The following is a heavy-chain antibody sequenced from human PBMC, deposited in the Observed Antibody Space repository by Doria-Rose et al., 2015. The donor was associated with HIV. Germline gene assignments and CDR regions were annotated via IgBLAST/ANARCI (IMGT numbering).Heavy chain of an antibody. CDR1: GYSFSGYY. CDR2: INLIAGGI. D-gene: IGHD6-25*01. J-gene: IGHJ4*02. V-gene: IGHV1-2*02. CDR3: AGASGRGYRFFDF. Sequence: QVQLVQSGAEVKKPGASVKVSCKASGYSFSGYYMHWVRQAPGTGLEWMGGINLIAGGIYHAQKFQGRVAMTRDTSISTAYMELSRLRSDDTAVYYCAGASGRGYRFFDFWGQGTLVIVPS.